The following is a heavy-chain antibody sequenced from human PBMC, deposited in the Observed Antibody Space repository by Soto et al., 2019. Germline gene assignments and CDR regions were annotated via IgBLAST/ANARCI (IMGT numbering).Heavy chain of an antibody. V-gene: IGHV1-2*04. CDR3: ARGPYYYGSGSYRRGPFDP. D-gene: IGHD3-10*01. CDR1: GYTFTGYY. J-gene: IGHJ5*02. Sequence: ASVKVSCKASGYTFTGYYMHWVRQAPGQGLEWMGWINPNSGGTNYAQKFQGWVTMTRDTSISTAYMELSRLRSDDTAVYYCARGPYYYGSGSYRRGPFDPWGQGTLVTVSS. CDR2: INPNSGGT.